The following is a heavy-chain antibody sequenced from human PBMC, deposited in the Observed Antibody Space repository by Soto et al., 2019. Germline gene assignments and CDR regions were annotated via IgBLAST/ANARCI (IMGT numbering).Heavy chain of an antibody. CDR1: GGSMSSYY. Sequence: QVQLQESGPGLVKPSETLSLTCTVSGGSMSSYYWSWIRQPPGKGLEWIGYIYYSGSTNYNPSLKRRDTISLDTSKTQFSLKLNSGTAADTAVYYCARRWGGALDSWGQGTLVTVSS. D-gene: IGHD3-16*01. CDR2: IYYSGST. V-gene: IGHV4-59*08. J-gene: IGHJ4*02. CDR3: ARRWGGALDS.